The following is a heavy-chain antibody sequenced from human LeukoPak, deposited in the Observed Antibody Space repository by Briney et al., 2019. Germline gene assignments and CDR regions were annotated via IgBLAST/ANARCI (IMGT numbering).Heavy chain of an antibody. CDR2: INHSGST. D-gene: IGHD3-3*01. Sequence: PSETLSLTCAVYGGSFSGYYWSWIRQPPGKGLEWIGEINHSGSTNYNPSLKSRVTISVDTSKNQFSLKLSSVTAADTAVYYCARVGELTIFGVVILRDWFDPWGQGTLVTVS. J-gene: IGHJ5*02. V-gene: IGHV4-34*01. CDR3: ARVGELTIFGVVILRDWFDP. CDR1: GGSFSGYY.